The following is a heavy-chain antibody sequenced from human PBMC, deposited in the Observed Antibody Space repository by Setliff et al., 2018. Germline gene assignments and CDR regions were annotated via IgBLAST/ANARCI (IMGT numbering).Heavy chain of an antibody. Sequence: GESLKISCVGSGFTISGYAMTWVRQVPGKGLEWISSIKDSDYSTYYADSVKGRFTISRDNSKNTLHLQMNSLRVEDTAIYYCAKSPHDFWSGRVFFDYWGQGILVTVSS. V-gene: IGHV3-23*05. J-gene: IGHJ4*01. D-gene: IGHD3-3*01. CDR2: IKDSDYST. CDR1: GFTISGYA. CDR3: AKSPHDFWSGRVFFDY.